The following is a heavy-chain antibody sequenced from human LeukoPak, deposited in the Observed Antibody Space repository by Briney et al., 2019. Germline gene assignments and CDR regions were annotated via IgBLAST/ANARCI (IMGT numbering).Heavy chain of an antibody. CDR1: GGSISSSNW. CDR2: IYHSGST. J-gene: IGHJ4*02. Sequence: PSETLSLTCAVSGGSISSSNWWSWVRQPPGKGLEWSGEIYHSGSTNYNPSLKSRVTISVDKSKNQFSLKLSSVTAADTAVYYCATIVRYYYDSSGYDWGQGTLVTVSS. D-gene: IGHD3-22*01. CDR3: ATIVRYYYDSSGYD. V-gene: IGHV4-4*02.